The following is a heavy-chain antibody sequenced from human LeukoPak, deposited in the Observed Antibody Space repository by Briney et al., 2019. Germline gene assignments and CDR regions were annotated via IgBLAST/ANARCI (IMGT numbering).Heavy chain of an antibody. Sequence: GGSLRLSCATSGFTFSMFGMHWVRQAPGKGLEWVASISFDGSNQYYTDSVKGRFAISRDNSYSTLYLQMNGLRPEDTATYYCAKWHRYMYGPFDYWGQGALVTVSS. J-gene: IGHJ4*02. V-gene: IGHV3-30*18. CDR1: GFTFSMFG. D-gene: IGHD2-8*01. CDR2: ISFDGSNQ. CDR3: AKWHRYMYGPFDY.